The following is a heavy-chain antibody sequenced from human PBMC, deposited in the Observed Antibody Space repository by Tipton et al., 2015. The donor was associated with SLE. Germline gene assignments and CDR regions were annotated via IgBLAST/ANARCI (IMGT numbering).Heavy chain of an antibody. D-gene: IGHD3-10*01. CDR3: ARVQGNYYYYMDV. Sequence: TLSLTCTVSGGLVQSYHWAWIRQPPGKALEWIGYLYNTGTTNSNPSLKSRVTISRDRSRNQFSLSLKSVTAADTAVYFCARVQGNYYYYMDVWGEGTTVTVS. CDR1: GGLVQSYH. CDR2: LYNTGTT. J-gene: IGHJ6*03. V-gene: IGHV4-59*02.